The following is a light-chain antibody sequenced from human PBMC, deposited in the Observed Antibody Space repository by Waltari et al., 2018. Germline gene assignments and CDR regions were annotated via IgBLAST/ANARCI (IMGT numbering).Light chain of an antibody. J-gene: IGKJ1*01. CDR1: QSVLYSSNNKNY. Sequence: DIVMTQPPDSLAVSLGERATINCKSSQSVLYSSNNKNYLAWYQQKPGQPPKLLIYWGSTRESGVPDRFSGSGSWTDFTLPISSMQAEDVTVYYCQQYYSTPWTFGQGTKVEIK. V-gene: IGKV4-1*01. CDR3: QQYYSTPWT. CDR2: WGS.